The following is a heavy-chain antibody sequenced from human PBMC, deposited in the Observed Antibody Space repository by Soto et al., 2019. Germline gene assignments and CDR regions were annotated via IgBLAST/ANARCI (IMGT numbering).Heavy chain of an antibody. CDR2: ISGYNGDP. Sequence: QGHLVQSGAEVKKPGTSVKVSCKASGYTFTRYGISWVRQAPGQGLEWMGWISGYNGDPNYAQNLQGRVTMTIDTSTSTAYMELRSLTSDDTAVYYCAKNGQPPYDYYGLDVWGQGTTVTVSS. J-gene: IGHJ6*02. CDR1: GYTFTRYG. CDR3: AKNGQPPYDYYGLDV. V-gene: IGHV1-18*01. D-gene: IGHD2-8*01.